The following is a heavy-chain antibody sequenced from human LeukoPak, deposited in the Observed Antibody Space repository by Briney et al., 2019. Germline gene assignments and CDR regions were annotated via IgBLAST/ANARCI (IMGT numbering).Heavy chain of an antibody. CDR2: ISSNGTTI. D-gene: IGHD3-10*01. J-gene: IGHJ5*02. CDR3: ARDVINYGSRWFDP. Sequence: GGALRLSCAASGFTFSSYEMNWVRQAPGKGREGLSYISSNGTTIYYADSVKGRFTISRDNAKNSLYLQMNSLRAEDTAVYYCARDVINYGSRWFDPWGQGTLVTVSS. V-gene: IGHV3-48*03. CDR1: GFTFSSYE.